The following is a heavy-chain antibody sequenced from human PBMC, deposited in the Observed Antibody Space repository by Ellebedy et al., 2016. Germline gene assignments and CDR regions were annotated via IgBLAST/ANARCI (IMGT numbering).Heavy chain of an antibody. D-gene: IGHD2-2*01. V-gene: IGHV1-8*01. CDR2: MNPNSGNT. Sequence: ASVKVSCXASGYTFSRYDINWVRQASGQGLEWMGWMNPNSGNTGYSQKFQGRVTMTRDTSKGTAYMELRSLTSEDTAVYYCARGENYCTSASCYDYWGQGTLITVSS. CDR1: GYTFSRYD. J-gene: IGHJ4*02. CDR3: ARGENYCTSASCYDY.